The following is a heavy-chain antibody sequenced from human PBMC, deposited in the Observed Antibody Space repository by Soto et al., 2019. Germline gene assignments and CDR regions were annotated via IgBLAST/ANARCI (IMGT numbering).Heavy chain of an antibody. V-gene: IGHV3-30*18. CDR2: ISYDGSNK. D-gene: IGHD1-26*01. CDR1: GFLFTSHW. Sequence: GGSLRLSCAASGFLFTSHWMTWVRQAPGKGLEWVAVISYDGSNKYYADSVKGRFTISRDNSKNTLYLQMNSLRAEDTAVYYCAKVGAKSADAFDIWGQGTMVTVSS. J-gene: IGHJ3*02. CDR3: AKVGAKSADAFDI.